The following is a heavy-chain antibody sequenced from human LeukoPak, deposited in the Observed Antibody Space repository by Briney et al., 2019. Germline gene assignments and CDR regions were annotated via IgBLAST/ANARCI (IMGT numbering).Heavy chain of an antibody. D-gene: IGHD2-15*01. CDR2: IIPILGIA. CDR3: ARAVSTPDWFDP. V-gene: IGHV1-69*04. Sequence: SVNVSCKASGGTFSSYAISWVRQAPGQGLEWMGRIIPILGIANYAQKFQGRVTITADKSTSTAYMELSSLRSEDTAVYYCARAVSTPDWFDPWGQGTLVTVSS. CDR1: GGTFSSYA. J-gene: IGHJ5*02.